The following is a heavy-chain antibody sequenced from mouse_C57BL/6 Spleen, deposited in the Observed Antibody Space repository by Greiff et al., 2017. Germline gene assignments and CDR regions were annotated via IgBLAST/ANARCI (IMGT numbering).Heavy chain of an antibody. V-gene: IGHV5-4*01. CDR2: ISDGGSYT. CDR3: ARDGITTVVADYFDY. J-gene: IGHJ2*01. CDR1: GFTFSSYA. Sequence: EVHLVESGGGLVKPGGSLKLSCAASGFTFSSYAMSWVRQTPEKRLEWVATISDGGSYTYYPDNVKGRFTISRDNAKNNLYLQMSHLKSEDTAMYYCARDGITTVVADYFDYWGQGTTLTVSS. D-gene: IGHD1-1*01.